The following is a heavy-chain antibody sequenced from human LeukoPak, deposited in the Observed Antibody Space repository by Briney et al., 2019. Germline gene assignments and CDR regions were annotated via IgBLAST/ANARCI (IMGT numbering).Heavy chain of an antibody. Sequence: GGSLRLSCAASGFTFSSSAMSWVRQAPGKGLEWFSAISNNGGYTYYADSVQGRFTISRDNSKSTLCLQMNSLRAEDTAVYYCAKQLGYCSDGSCYFPYWGQGTLVTVSS. V-gene: IGHV3-23*01. D-gene: IGHD2-15*01. CDR3: AKQLGYCSDGSCYFPY. CDR2: ISNNGGYT. CDR1: GFTFSSSA. J-gene: IGHJ4*02.